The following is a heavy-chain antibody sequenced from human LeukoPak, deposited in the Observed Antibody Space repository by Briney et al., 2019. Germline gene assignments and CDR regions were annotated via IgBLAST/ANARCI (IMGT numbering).Heavy chain of an antibody. Sequence: GGSLRLSCAASGFTFSSYSMNWVRQAPGKGLEWVSSIGSSSSYIYYADSVKGRFTISRDNAKNSVYLQMNSLRVEDTAMYYCARLIMLRGVLPDYYHYYMDVWGKGTTVTISS. J-gene: IGHJ6*03. CDR2: IGSSSSYI. V-gene: IGHV3-21*04. CDR3: ARLIMLRGVLPDYYHYYMDV. CDR1: GFTFSSYS. D-gene: IGHD3-10*01.